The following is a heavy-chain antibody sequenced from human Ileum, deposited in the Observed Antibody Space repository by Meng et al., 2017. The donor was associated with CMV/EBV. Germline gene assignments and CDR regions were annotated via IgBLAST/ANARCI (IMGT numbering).Heavy chain of an antibody. Sequence: GESLKISCAASGFTFSSFAMGWVRQAPGQGLEWVSTITDGSRTTYYADSVKGRVTISRDTSQNTLYLEFKSLRVEDTAVYYCAKMILDLVPSKLVAYFDHWGQGTVVTVSS. CDR1: GFTFSSFA. V-gene: IGHV3-23*01. J-gene: IGHJ4*02. CDR2: ITDGSRTT. CDR3: AKMILDLVPSKLVAYFDH. D-gene: IGHD1-26*01.